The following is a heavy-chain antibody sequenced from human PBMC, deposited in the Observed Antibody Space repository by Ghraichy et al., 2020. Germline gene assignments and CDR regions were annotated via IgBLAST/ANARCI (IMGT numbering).Heavy chain of an antibody. CDR1: GFTFSSYD. D-gene: IGHD3-22*01. Sequence: GGSLRLSCAASGFTFSSYDMHWVRQATGKGLEWVSAIGTAGDTYYPGSVKGRFTISRENAKNSLYLQMNSLRAGDTAVYYCARAAYYYDSSGYPNDAFDIWGQGTMVTVSS. CDR2: IGTAGDT. J-gene: IGHJ3*02. V-gene: IGHV3-13*01. CDR3: ARAAYYYDSSGYPNDAFDI.